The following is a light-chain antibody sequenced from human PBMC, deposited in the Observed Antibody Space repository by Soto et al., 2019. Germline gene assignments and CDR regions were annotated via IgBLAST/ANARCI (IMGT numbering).Light chain of an antibody. CDR1: SSNIESNK. CDR2: RNN. Sequence: QSVLTQPPSASGTPGQRVTISCSGSSSNIESNKVNWYQQVPGTAPKLLIYRNNQRPSGVPDRFSGSKSGTSASLAISGLQSEDEADYYCAAWDDSLKGPVFGGGTKLTVL. J-gene: IGLJ2*01. CDR3: AAWDDSLKGPV. V-gene: IGLV1-44*01.